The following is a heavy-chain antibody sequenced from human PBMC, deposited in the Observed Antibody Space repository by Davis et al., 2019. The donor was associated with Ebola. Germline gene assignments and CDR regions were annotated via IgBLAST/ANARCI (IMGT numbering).Heavy chain of an antibody. CDR1: GYSFTSYW. J-gene: IGHJ4*02. CDR2: IYPGDSDT. Sequence: PGGSLRLSCKGSGYSFTSYWIGWVRQMPGKGLEWMGIIYPGDSDTRYSPSFQGQVTISADKSISTAYLQWSSLKASDTAMYYCARRYGSGSYYLDYWGQGTLVTVSS. D-gene: IGHD3-10*01. V-gene: IGHV5-51*01. CDR3: ARRYGSGSYYLDY.